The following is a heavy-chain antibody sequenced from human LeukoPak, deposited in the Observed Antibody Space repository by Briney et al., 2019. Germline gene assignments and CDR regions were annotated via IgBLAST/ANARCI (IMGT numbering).Heavy chain of an antibody. Sequence: GGSLRLSCTPFEFTFYKHGMHWVRQAPGKGPEWVAIISSDGNRKYYAHSVEGRFTISRDNSKNTLYLQMDSLRVDDTAVYYCARDRAWNYFDSWGQGTPVTVSS. CDR2: ISSDGNRK. D-gene: IGHD3-3*01. V-gene: IGHV3-30*03. CDR3: ARDRAWNYFDS. J-gene: IGHJ4*02. CDR1: EFTFYKHG.